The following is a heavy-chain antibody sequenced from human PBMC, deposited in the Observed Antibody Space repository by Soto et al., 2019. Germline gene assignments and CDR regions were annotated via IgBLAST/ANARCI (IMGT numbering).Heavy chain of an antibody. CDR1: GFSFSISP. J-gene: IGHJ4*02. CDR3: ARYPKTSGGQHWAFNYFDS. V-gene: IGHV3-30-3*01. Sequence: QVQLVESGGGVVQPGRSLRLSCAASGFSFSISPMHWVRQAPGKGPEWVALISYDGTNKFYADSVKGRFTISRDNSKSTLELQVDSLITEDAAVYYCARYPKTSGGQHWAFNYFDSWGQGTLVTVSS. CDR2: ISYDGTNK. D-gene: IGHD7-27*01.